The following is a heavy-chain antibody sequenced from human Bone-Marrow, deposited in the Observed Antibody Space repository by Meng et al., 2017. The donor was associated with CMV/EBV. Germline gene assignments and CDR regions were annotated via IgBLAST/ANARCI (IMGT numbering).Heavy chain of an antibody. Sequence: GESLKISCAASGFTFSDYYMSWIRQAPGKGLEWVSYISSSGSTIYYADSVKGRFTISRDNAKNSLYLQMNSLRAEDTAVYYCAREGYSSSSVGRFDPWGQGTLVTVSS. D-gene: IGHD6-6*01. V-gene: IGHV3-11*04. CDR3: AREGYSSSSVGRFDP. CDR2: ISSSGSTI. J-gene: IGHJ5*02. CDR1: GFTFSDYY.